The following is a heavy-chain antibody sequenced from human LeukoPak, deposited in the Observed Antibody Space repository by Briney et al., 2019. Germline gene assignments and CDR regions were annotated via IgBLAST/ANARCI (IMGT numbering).Heavy chain of an antibody. V-gene: IGHV3-48*01. J-gene: IGHJ5*02. CDR3: ARDLGDWFDP. D-gene: IGHD7-27*01. Sequence: GGSLRLSCAASGFIFSSYTMNWVRQAPGKGLEWVSKISSGGSNIYYADSVKGRFTISRDNAKNSLYLQMKSLRVEDTAVYYCARDLGDWFDPWGQGTLVTVSS. CDR2: ISSGGSNI. CDR1: GFIFSSYT.